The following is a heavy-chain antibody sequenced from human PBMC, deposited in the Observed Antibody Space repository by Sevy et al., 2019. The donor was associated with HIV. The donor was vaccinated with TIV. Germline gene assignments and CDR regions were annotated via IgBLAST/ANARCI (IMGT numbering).Heavy chain of an antibody. CDR2: IKQDGSEK. V-gene: IGHV3-7*01. CDR3: ARYEPYSGSYSGGMDV. CDR1: GFTFSSYW. Sequence: GASVRLSCVASGFTFSSYWMSWVRQALGKGLECVANIKQDGSEKYFVDSVKGRFTISRDNAKNSLYLQMMSLRAEDTTVYYCARYEPYSGSYSGGMDVWGQGTTVTVSS. J-gene: IGHJ6*02. D-gene: IGHD1-26*01.